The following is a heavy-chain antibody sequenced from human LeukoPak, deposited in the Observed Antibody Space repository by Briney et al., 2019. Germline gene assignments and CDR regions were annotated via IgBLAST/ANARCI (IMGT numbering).Heavy chain of an antibody. J-gene: IGHJ5*02. D-gene: IGHD6-6*01. CDR2: MYHSGNT. V-gene: IGHV4-38-2*02. Sequence: PSETLSLTCSVSGYSISSGYYWGWIRQSPGKGLEWIGSMYHSGNTHDNPSLKSRVTMSVDTSKNQFSLKLSSVTAADTAVYYCARDTPAVRLNWFDRWGQGTLVTVSS. CDR1: GYSISSGYY. CDR3: ARDTPAVRLNWFDR.